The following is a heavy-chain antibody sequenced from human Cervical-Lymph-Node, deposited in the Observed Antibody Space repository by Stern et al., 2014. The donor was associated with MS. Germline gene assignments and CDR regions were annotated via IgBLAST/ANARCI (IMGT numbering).Heavy chain of an antibody. J-gene: IGHJ4*02. CDR2: IYYSGSA. CDR1: GGSISGYY. Sequence: QVQLQESGPGVVKPSETLSLTCTVSGGSISGYYWSWIRQPPGKGLEWIGYIYYSGSANYNPSLQSRVTMSVDTSKNQFSLKLSSVTAADTAVYYCASREWLVEWGQGTLVTVSS. CDR3: ASREWLVE. V-gene: IGHV4-59*01. D-gene: IGHD6-19*01.